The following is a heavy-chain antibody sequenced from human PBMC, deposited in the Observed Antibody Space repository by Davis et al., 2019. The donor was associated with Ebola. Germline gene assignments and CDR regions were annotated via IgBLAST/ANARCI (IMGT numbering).Heavy chain of an antibody. CDR1: RYTFTSYY. Sequence: AASVKVSCKASRYTFTSYYMHWVRQAPGQGLEWMGIINLSGGSTSYAQKFQARVTTTRDTSTSTVYMELSSLRSEDTAVYYCAISGADILTGYYNDYWGQGTLVTVSS. CDR3: AISGADILTGYYNDY. J-gene: IGHJ4*02. V-gene: IGHV1-46*01. CDR2: INLSGGST. D-gene: IGHD3-9*01.